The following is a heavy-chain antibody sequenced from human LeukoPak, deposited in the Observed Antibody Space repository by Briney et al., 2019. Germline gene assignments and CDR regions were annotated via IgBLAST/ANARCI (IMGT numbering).Heavy chain of an antibody. CDR3: ARGRGITIFSRGALDY. CDR2: IYYSGST. Sequence: SETLSLTCTVSGGSISSYYWSWIRQPPGKGLEWIGYIYYSGSTNYNPSLKSRVTISVDTSKNQFSLKLSSVTAADTAVYYCARGRGITIFSRGALDYWGQGTLVTVSS. J-gene: IGHJ4*02. V-gene: IGHV4-59*01. D-gene: IGHD3-3*01. CDR1: GGSISSYY.